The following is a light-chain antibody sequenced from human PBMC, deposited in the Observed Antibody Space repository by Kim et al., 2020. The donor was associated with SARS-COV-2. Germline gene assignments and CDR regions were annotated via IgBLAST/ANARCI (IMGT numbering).Light chain of an antibody. V-gene: IGLV6-57*03. Sequence: TSALSCSRRSGNHAPHEGQWLKQGPGSAPTIVIYESNRRPSGIPNRFSGSFRSSSNSASHTIAGRRTEDEADYYCQSYDSNNHVVFGGGTQLTVL. CDR1: SGNHAPHE. CDR2: ESN. J-gene: IGLJ2*01. CDR3: QSYDSNNHVV.